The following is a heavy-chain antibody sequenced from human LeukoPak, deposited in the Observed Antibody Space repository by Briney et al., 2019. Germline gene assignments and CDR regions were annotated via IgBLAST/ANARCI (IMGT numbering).Heavy chain of an antibody. Sequence: ASVKVSCKASGYTFTSYGISWVRQAPAQGLEWMGWISAYNGNTNYAQKLQGRVNMTTDTSTSTAYMELRSLRSDDAAVYYCARKFALMPDYWGQGTLVTVSS. J-gene: IGHJ4*02. D-gene: IGHD2-8*01. CDR1: GYTFTSYG. CDR2: ISAYNGNT. V-gene: IGHV1-18*01. CDR3: ARKFALMPDY.